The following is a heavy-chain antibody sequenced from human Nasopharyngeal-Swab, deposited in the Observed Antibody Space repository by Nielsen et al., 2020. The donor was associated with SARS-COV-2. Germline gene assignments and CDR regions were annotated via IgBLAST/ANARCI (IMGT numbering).Heavy chain of an antibody. V-gene: IGHV3-15*01. Sequence: GESLKISCAASGFTFSDYYMSWVRQAPGKGLEWVGRIKSKTDGGTTDYAAPVKGRFTISRDDSKNTLYLQMNSLKTEDTAVYYCTTEVAVAYWGQGTLVTVSS. CDR3: TTEVAVAY. J-gene: IGHJ4*02. CDR1: GFTFSDYY. D-gene: IGHD6-19*01. CDR2: IKSKTDGGTT.